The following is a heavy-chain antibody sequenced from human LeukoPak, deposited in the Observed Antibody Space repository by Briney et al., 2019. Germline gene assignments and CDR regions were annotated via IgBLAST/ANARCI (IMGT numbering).Heavy chain of an antibody. Sequence: ASVKVSCKASGGTFNSYAITWVRQAPGQGLEWMGRIIPLFGPAYYAQNFQGRVTITTDESATTAYMELSGLRSEDTAVYYCARARGSGWYPLRYRGQGTRVTVSS. V-gene: IGHV1-69*05. CDR1: GGTFNSYA. J-gene: IGHJ4*02. CDR2: IIPLFGPA. CDR3: ARARGSGWYPLRY. D-gene: IGHD6-19*01.